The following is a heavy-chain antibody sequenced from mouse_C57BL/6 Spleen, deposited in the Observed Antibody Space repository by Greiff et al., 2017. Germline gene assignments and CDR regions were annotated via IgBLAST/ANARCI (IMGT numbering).Heavy chain of an antibody. CDR2: IDPSDSYT. D-gene: IGHD3-2*02. CDR3: ARRLLGAMDY. Sequence: VQLQQPGAELVMPGASVKLSCKASGYTFTSYWMHWVKQRPGQGLEWIGEIDPSDSYTNYNQKLKGKSTLTVDKSSSTAYMQLSSLTSEDSAVYYCARRLLGAMDYWGQGTSVTVSS. J-gene: IGHJ4*01. CDR1: GYTFTSYW. V-gene: IGHV1-69*01.